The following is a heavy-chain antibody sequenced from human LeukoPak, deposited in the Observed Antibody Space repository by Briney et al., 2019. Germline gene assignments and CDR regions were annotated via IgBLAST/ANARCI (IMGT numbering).Heavy chain of an antibody. CDR3: AKGRYCSSTSCYSGLYYGMDV. CDR2: ISGSGGST. D-gene: IGHD2-2*02. Sequence: GGSLRLSCAASGFTFSSYAMSWVRQAPGKGLEWVSAISGSGGSTYYADSVKDRFTISRDNSKDTLYLQMNSLRAEDTAVYYCAKGRYCSSTSCYSGLYYGMDVWGQGTTVTVSS. J-gene: IGHJ6*02. V-gene: IGHV3-23*01. CDR1: GFTFSSYA.